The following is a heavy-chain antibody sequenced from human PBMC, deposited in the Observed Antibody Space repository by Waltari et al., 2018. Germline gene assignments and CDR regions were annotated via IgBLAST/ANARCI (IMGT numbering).Heavy chain of an antibody. CDR1: GFNFGNYW. Sequence: EVQVVESGGDLVRPGGSLRLSWVAPGFNFGNYWMNWVRQIPGKGLEWVAKIKGDGSEILYADSVKGRFTISRDNARNTLYVEMNNLRVEDTAVYFCATVRYWGQGTLVTVSS. CDR2: IKGDGSEI. V-gene: IGHV3-7*01. CDR3: ATVRY. J-gene: IGHJ4*02.